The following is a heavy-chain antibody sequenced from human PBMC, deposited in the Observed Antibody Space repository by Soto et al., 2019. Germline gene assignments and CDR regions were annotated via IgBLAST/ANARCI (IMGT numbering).Heavy chain of an antibody. J-gene: IGHJ4*02. CDR2: IYYSGST. CDR1: GGSISSYY. Sequence: SETLSLTCTVSGGSISSYYWSWIRQPPGKGLEWIGYIYYSGSTNYNPSLKSRVTISVDTSKNQFSLKLSSVTAADTAVYYCARRLPGEFDYWGQGTLVTVSS. D-gene: IGHD2-2*01. V-gene: IGHV4-59*01. CDR3: ARRLPGEFDY.